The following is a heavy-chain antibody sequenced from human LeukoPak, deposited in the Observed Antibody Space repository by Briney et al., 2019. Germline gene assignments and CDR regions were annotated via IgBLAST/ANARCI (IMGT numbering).Heavy chain of an antibody. D-gene: IGHD3-16*01. CDR3: ARTYTNSFDY. J-gene: IGHJ4*02. CDR1: RDSVSSKSAA. Sequence: SQTLSLTCAISRDSVSSKSAAWNWIRQSPSRGLEWLGRTYYRSKWYNEYAVSVKSRITINPDTSRNQFSLQLNSVTPEDTAVYYCARTYTNSFDYWGQGTLVTVSS. CDR2: TYYRSKWYN. V-gene: IGHV6-1*01.